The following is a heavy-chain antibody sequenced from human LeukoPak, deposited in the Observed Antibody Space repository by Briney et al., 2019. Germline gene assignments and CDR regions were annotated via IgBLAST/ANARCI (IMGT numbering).Heavy chain of an antibody. CDR3: ARVPNGDYIAEYFQH. CDR1: GGSISSYY. J-gene: IGHJ1*01. D-gene: IGHD4-17*01. CDR2: IYYSGST. Sequence: SETLSLTCTVSGGSISSYYWSWIRQPPGKGLEWIGYIYYSGSTNYNPSLKSRVTISVDTSKNQSSLKLSSVTAADTAVYYCARVPNGDYIAEYFQHWGQGTLVTVSS. V-gene: IGHV4-59*01.